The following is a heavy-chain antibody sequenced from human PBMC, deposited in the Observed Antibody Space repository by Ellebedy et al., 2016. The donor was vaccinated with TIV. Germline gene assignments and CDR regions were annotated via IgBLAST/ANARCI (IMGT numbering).Heavy chain of an antibody. Sequence: GGSLRLXXAASGFTVSSNYMSWVRQAPGKGLEWVSVIYSGGSTYYADSVKGRFTISRDNSKNTLYLQMNSLRAEDTAVYYCATRGYSYGYYGMDVWGQGTTVTVSS. V-gene: IGHV3-53*01. CDR2: IYSGGST. CDR1: GFTVSSNY. D-gene: IGHD5-18*01. J-gene: IGHJ6*02. CDR3: ATRGYSYGYYGMDV.